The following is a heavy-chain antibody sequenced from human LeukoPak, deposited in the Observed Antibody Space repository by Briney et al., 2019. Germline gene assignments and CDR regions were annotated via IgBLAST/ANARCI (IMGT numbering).Heavy chain of an antibody. V-gene: IGHV7-4-1*02. Sequence: GASVKVSCKASGYTFTSYAMNWVRQAPGQGLEWMGWINTNTGNPTYAQGFTGRFVFSLDTSVSTAYLQISSLKAEGTAVYYCARGPGIVWFGEFLIYYYYMDVWGKGTTVTVSS. CDR1: GYTFTSYA. CDR3: ARGPGIVWFGEFLIYYYYMDV. D-gene: IGHD3-10*01. CDR2: INTNTGNP. J-gene: IGHJ6*03.